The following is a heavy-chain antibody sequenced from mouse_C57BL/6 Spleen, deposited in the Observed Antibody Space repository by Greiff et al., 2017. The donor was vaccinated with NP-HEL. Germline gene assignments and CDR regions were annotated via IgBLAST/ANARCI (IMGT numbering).Heavy chain of an antibody. CDR2: IYPGSGST. CDR1: GYTFTSYW. V-gene: IGHV1-55*01. J-gene: IGHJ3*01. D-gene: IGHD2-2*01. CDR3: ARGETMVKGAWFAY. Sequence: QVQLQQPGAELVKPGASVKMSCKASGYTFTSYWITWVKQRPGQGLEWIGDIYPGSGSTNYNEKFKSKATLTVDTSSSTAYMQLSSLTSEDSAVYYCARGETMVKGAWFAYWGQGTLVTVSA.